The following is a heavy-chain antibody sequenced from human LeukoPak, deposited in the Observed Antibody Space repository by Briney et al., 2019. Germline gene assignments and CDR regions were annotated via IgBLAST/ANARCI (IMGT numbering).Heavy chain of an antibody. V-gene: IGHV3-20*01. CDR3: AKGSLDGYSSSWYIDYYMDV. CDR2: INWNGGST. Sequence: GGSLRLSCAASGFTFSSYGMSWVRQAPGKGLEWVSGINWNGGSTGYADSVKGRFTISRDNAKNSLYLQMNSLRAEDTALYHCAKGSLDGYSSSWYIDYYMDVWGKGTTVTVSS. D-gene: IGHD6-13*01. CDR1: GFTFSSYG. J-gene: IGHJ6*03.